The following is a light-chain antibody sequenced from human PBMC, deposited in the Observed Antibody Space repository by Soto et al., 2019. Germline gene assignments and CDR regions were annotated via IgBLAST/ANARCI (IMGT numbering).Light chain of an antibody. CDR3: QHYNTYSWT. V-gene: IGKV1-5*03. J-gene: IGKJ1*01. CDR1: QSISSW. Sequence: DIRMTQSPSTLSASVGDRVTITCRASQSISSWLAWHQQKPGRAPKLLIYQASTLGSGVPSRFSGSGSGTEFTLTISSLQPDDFATYYCQHYNTYSWTFGQGTKVEIK. CDR2: QAS.